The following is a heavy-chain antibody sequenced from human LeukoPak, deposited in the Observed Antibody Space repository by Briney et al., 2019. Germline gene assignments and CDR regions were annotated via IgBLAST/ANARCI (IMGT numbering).Heavy chain of an antibody. CDR2: ISGSGGST. Sequence: GGSLRLSCAASGFTFSSYAMGWVRQAPGKGLEWVSAISGSGGSTYYADSVKGRFTISRDNSKNTLYLQMNSLRAEDTAVYYCASGYSGSYSLFDYWGQGTLVTVSS. J-gene: IGHJ4*02. D-gene: IGHD1-26*01. V-gene: IGHV3-23*01. CDR3: ASGYSGSYSLFDY. CDR1: GFTFSSYA.